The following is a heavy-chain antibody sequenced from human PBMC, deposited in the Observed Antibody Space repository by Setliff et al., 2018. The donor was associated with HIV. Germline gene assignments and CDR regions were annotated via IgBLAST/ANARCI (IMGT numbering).Heavy chain of an antibody. V-gene: IGHV4-39*01. J-gene: IGHJ5*02. CDR2: VSQSGST. CDR1: GVSINRTDHF. Sequence: PSETLSLTCSVSGVSINRTDHFWGWIRQSPGKSLEWIGSVSQSGSTYYNPSLKSRITISVDRSKNLFSLKLISVTAADQCVYYCARVPVPGANWFDPWGLGTLVTVSS. CDR3: ARVPVPGANWFDP.